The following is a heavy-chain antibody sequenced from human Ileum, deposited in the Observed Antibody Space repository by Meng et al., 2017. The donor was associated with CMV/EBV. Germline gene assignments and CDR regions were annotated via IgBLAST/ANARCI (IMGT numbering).Heavy chain of an antibody. CDR3: ASHSGA. V-gene: IGHV3-7*01. CDR2: IKEDGSEK. Sequence: GESLKISCAASGFKFSDYWMMWVRQAPGKGPEWVAHIKEDGSEKNYVDSVRGRFTISRDNAKSSLYLQLNSLRADDTAMYYCASHSGAWGRGTLVTVSS. J-gene: IGHJ5*02. CDR1: GFKFSDYW. D-gene: IGHD1-26*01.